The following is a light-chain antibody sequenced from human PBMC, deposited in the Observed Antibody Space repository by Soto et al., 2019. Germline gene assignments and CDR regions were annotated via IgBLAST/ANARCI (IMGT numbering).Light chain of an antibody. CDR3: ISYTSSSTWV. CDR2: DVS. V-gene: IGLV2-14*01. J-gene: IGLJ3*02. Sequence: QAALTPPASVSGSPGPSITIACTGTSSDVGGYNYVSWYQQHPGKVPKLMIYDVSDRPSGVSNRFSGSKSGNTASLTISGLQAEDEADYYCISYTSSSTWVFGGATKLTVL. CDR1: SSDVGGYNY.